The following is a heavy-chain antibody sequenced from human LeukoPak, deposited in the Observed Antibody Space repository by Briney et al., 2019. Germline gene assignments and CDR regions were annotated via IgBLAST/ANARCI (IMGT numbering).Heavy chain of an antibody. V-gene: IGHV3-74*03. CDR1: GFTISNYW. CDR2: IHPDGSIT. CDR3: APQQTYSPYNWFDP. J-gene: IGHJ5*02. Sequence: QPGGSLRLSCVGSGFTISNYWVHWVRHAPGTGLVWVSRIHPDGSITTYADSVKGRFTISRDNAKNTLYLQMNSLRAEDTAVYYCAPQQTYSPYNWFDPWGQGTLVTVSS. D-gene: IGHD5-12*01.